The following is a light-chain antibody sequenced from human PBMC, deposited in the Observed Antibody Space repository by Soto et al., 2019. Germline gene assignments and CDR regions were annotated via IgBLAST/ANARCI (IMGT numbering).Light chain of an antibody. CDR1: QSVNNY. Sequence: EIVLTQSPATLSLSPGERATLSCRASQSVNNYLAWYQQKPGQAPRLLIYDTSDRASGIPARFSGSGSGTDFTLTISRLEPEDFAVYYCQQYGNSPWTFGQGTKVDIK. CDR2: DTS. CDR3: QQYGNSPWT. J-gene: IGKJ1*01. V-gene: IGKV3-20*01.